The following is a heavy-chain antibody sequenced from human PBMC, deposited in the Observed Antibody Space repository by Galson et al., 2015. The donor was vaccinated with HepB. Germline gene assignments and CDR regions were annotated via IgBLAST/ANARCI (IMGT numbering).Heavy chain of an antibody. V-gene: IGHV4-39*07. J-gene: IGHJ4*02. Sequence: ETLSLTCTVSGGSISSSSYYWGWIRQPPGKGLEWIGSIYYSGSTYYNPSLKSRVTISVDTSKNQFSLKLSSVTAADTAVYYCARDGGATSGSFDYWGQGTLVTVSS. CDR2: IYYSGST. CDR3: ARDGGATSGSFDY. CDR1: GGSISSSSYY. D-gene: IGHD3-10*01.